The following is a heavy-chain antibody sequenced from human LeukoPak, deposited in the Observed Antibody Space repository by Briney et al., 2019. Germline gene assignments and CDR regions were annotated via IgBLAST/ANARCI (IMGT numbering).Heavy chain of an antibody. CDR2: IKSDGST. J-gene: IGHJ1*01. CDR1: GFTFSTYW. D-gene: IGHD3-22*01. V-gene: IGHV3-74*01. Sequence: GGSLRLSCAASGFTFSTYWMHWVRQPPGKGLVWFSRIKSDGSTNYADSVKGRFTISRDNANNTLSLQMNSLRPEDTGEYYCARAPSEIGGYYPEYFRHWGQGSLVTVSS. CDR3: ARAPSEIGGYYPEYFRH.